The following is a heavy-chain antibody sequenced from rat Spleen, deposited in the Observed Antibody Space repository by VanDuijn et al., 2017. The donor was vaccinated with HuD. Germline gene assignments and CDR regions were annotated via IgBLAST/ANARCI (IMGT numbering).Heavy chain of an antibody. CDR2: ISYEGSGT. CDR1: GFNFNDYW. Sequence: EVQLVESGGGLVQPGRSLKLSCTASGFNFNDYWMGWVRQAPKKGLEWVASISYEGSGTYYGDSVKGRFTISRDNAKSTLSLQMNSLRSEDTATYYCARRDGGYSDYWGQGVMVTVSS. J-gene: IGHJ2*01. CDR3: ARRDGGYSDY. V-gene: IGHV5-22*01. D-gene: IGHD1-11*01.